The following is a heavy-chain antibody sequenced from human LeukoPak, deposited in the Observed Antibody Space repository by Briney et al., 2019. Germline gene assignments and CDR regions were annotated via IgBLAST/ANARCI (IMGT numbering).Heavy chain of an antibody. D-gene: IGHD5-18*01. J-gene: IGHJ4*02. Sequence: GGSLRLSCAASGFTFSTYAMRWVRQAPGKGPEWVSGISGSGDNTYYADSAKGRFTVSRDNYENTLYLQMNSLRAEDTAVYYCAKDNSYGNFDNWGQGTLATVSS. CDR1: GFTFSTYA. CDR3: AKDNSYGNFDN. CDR2: ISGSGDNT. V-gene: IGHV3-23*01.